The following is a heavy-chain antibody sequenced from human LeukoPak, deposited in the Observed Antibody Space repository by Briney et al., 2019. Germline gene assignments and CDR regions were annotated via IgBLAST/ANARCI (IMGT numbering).Heavy chain of an antibody. J-gene: IGHJ4*02. V-gene: IGHV3-21*03. CDR2: ISSGSRDI. CDR1: GFTFSSYS. CDR3: VRDRGYSTFDY. Sequence: GGSLRLSCAASGFTFSSYSMNWVRQAPGKGLEWVSSISSGSRDIYYADSLKGRFTISRDNAKNSLYLQMNSLRVDDTAVYYCVRDRGYSTFDYWGQGTLVIVSS. D-gene: IGHD4-23*01.